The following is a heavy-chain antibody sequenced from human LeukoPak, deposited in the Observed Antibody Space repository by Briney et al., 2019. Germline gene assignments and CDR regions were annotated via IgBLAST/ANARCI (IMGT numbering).Heavy chain of an antibody. CDR2: TYYRSKWYN. CDR3: ARSMVRGKMGGFDY. CDR1: GDSVSSNSAA. J-gene: IGHJ4*02. Sequence: SQTLSLTFAISGDSVSSNSAAWNWIRQSPSRGLEWLGSTYYRSKWYNDYAVSVKSRITINPDTSKNQFSLQLNSVTPEDTAVYYCARSMVRGKMGGFDYWGQGTLVTVSS. D-gene: IGHD3-10*01. V-gene: IGHV6-1*01.